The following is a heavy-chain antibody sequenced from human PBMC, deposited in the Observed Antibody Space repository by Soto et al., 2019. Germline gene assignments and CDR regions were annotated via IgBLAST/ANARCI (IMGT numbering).Heavy chain of an antibody. Sequence: TSETLSLTCTVSGGSISSYYWSWIRQPPGKGLEWIGYIYYSGSTNYNPSLKSRVTISVDTSKNQFSLKLSSVTAADTAVYYCARHLSAARPVDYWGQGTLVTVSS. CDR3: ARHLSAARPVDY. J-gene: IGHJ4*02. V-gene: IGHV4-59*08. D-gene: IGHD6-6*01. CDR1: GGSISSYY. CDR2: IYYSGST.